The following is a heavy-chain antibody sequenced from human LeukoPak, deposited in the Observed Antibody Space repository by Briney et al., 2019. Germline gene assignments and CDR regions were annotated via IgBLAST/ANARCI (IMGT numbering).Heavy chain of an antibody. D-gene: IGHD2-2*02. J-gene: IGHJ4*02. Sequence: ASVKVSCKVSGYTLTELSMHWVRQAPGKGLEWMGGFDPEDGETIYAQKFQGRATMTEDTSTDTAYMELSSLRSEDTAVYYCARPRGCSSTSCYTWPTDLDYWGQGTLVTVSS. CDR1: GYTLTELS. CDR3: ARPRGCSSTSCYTWPTDLDY. V-gene: IGHV1-24*01. CDR2: FDPEDGET.